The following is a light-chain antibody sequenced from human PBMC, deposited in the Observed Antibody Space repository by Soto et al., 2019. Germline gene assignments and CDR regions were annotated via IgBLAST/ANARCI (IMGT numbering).Light chain of an antibody. CDR1: SSDVGGYNY. J-gene: IGLJ1*01. V-gene: IGLV2-14*01. CDR2: DIS. Sequence: QSVLTQPASVSGSPGQSITISCTGTSSDVGGYNYVSWYQQHPGKAPKLMIYDISNRLSGVSNRCSGSKSGNTASLTTSGLQAEDEADYYCSSYTSSSTLYVFGTGTKLTVL. CDR3: SSYTSSSTLYV.